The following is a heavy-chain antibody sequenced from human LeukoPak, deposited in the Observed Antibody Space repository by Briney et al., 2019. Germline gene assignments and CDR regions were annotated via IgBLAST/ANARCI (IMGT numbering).Heavy chain of an antibody. CDR1: GYTFTSYY. J-gene: IGHJ4*02. Sequence: ASVKVSCKASGYTFTSYYMHWVRQAPGQGLEWMGIINPSGGSTSYAQKFQGRVTMTRDTSTSTVYMELSSLRSEGTAVYYCARDLYPTWIQLLGPFDYWGQGTLVTVSS. CDR2: INPSGGST. V-gene: IGHV1-46*01. CDR3: ARDLYPTWIQLLGPFDY. D-gene: IGHD5-18*01.